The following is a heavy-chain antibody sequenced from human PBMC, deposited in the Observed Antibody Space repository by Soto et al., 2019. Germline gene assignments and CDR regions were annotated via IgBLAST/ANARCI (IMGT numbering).Heavy chain of an antibody. CDR3: ARSGDTMVRGVIIFHYYGMDV. Sequence: SETLSLTCAVSGYSISSGYYWGWIRQSPGKGREWIGSMYRSGNTYYNPSLKSRVTISGDTSKNQFSLKLTSVTAADTAVYYCARSGDTMVRGVIIFHYYGMDVWGQGTTVTVSS. J-gene: IGHJ6*02. CDR2: MYRSGNT. V-gene: IGHV4-38-2*01. D-gene: IGHD3-10*01. CDR1: GYSISSGYY.